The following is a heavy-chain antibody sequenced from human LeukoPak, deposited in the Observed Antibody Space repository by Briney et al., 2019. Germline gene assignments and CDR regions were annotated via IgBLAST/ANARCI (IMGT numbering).Heavy chain of an antibody. V-gene: IGHV3-30-3*01. D-gene: IGHD6-13*01. CDR3: ARDPRTSSTSRNYFES. J-gene: IGHJ4*02. Sequence: PGGSLRLSCAASGFTFSSYAMSWVRQAPGKGLEWVAVISVDGSNKFYAGSVRGRCTISRDNSKNTMSLQMDSLRGEDTAVYYCARDPRTSSTSRNYFESWGQGTLVTVSS. CDR2: ISVDGSNK. CDR1: GFTFSSYA.